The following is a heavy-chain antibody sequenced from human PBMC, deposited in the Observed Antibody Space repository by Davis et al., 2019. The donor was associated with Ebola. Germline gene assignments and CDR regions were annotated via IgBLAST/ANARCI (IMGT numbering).Heavy chain of an antibody. Sequence: GESLKISCAASGFTFSSYGMHWVRQAPGKGLEWVAFTSYDGSTKYYADSVKGRFTISRDNSQNTLYLQMNSLRAEDTAVYYCAKVVGGGSGSAAYWGQGTLVTVSS. J-gene: IGHJ4*02. CDR1: GFTFSSYG. CDR2: TSYDGSTK. CDR3: AKVVGGGSGSAAY. D-gene: IGHD3-10*01. V-gene: IGHV3-30*02.